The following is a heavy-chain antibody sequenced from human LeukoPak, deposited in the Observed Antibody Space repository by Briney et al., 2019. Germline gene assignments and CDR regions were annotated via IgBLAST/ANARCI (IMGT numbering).Heavy chain of an antibody. CDR3: AREAYYDILPGYYTDYGMDV. D-gene: IGHD3-9*01. CDR2: ISSSSSYI. Sequence: PGGSLRLSCAASGFTFSSYSMNWGRQAPGKGLEWVSSISSSSSYIYYADSVKRRFTISRDNAKNPLYLQMNSLRAEDTAVYHRAREAYYDILPGYYTDYGMDVGGQGTTVTVPS. J-gene: IGHJ6*02. V-gene: IGHV3-21*01. CDR1: GFTFSSYS.